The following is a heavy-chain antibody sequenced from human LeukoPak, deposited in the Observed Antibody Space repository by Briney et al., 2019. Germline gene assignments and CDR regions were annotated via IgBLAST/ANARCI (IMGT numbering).Heavy chain of an antibody. J-gene: IGHJ3*02. CDR3: AREVVRGYSYGESDAFDI. D-gene: IGHD5-18*01. V-gene: IGHV4-4*07. Sequence: NTSETLSLTCTVSGGSISSYYWSWIRQPAGKGLEWIGRLYTSGSTNYNPSLKSRVTMSVDTSKNQFSLKLSSVTAADTAVYYCAREVVRGYSYGESDAFDIWGQGTMVTVSS. CDR2: LYTSGST. CDR1: GGSISSYY.